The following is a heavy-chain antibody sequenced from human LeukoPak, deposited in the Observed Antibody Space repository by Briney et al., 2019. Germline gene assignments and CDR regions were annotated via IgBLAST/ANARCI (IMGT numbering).Heavy chain of an antibody. D-gene: IGHD3-22*01. J-gene: IGHJ1*01. Sequence: GRSLRPSCAPSRFTLSTYWMHWVRHAPGKGLVWVSRIKIDGSTNYADSVKCRFTISRDNAKNTVSLQMNSLRAEDTGVYYCARAPSEIGGYYPEYFRHWGQGTLVTVSS. CDR3: ARAPSEIGGYYPEYFRH. V-gene: IGHV3-74*01. CDR1: RFTLSTYW. CDR2: IKIDGST.